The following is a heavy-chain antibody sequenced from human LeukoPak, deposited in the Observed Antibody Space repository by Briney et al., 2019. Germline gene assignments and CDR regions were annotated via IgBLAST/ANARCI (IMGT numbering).Heavy chain of an antibody. J-gene: IGHJ3*02. D-gene: IGHD2/OR15-2a*01. Sequence: GGSLRLSCAASGFTFSSSWMSWVRQAPGKGLEWVSHIRSDGTITYADSVKGRFTISRDDAKTSVYLQLNSLRDEDTAIYYCARDNIWAFDIWGQGTMVTVSS. V-gene: IGHV3-69-1*01. CDR1: GFTFSSSW. CDR3: ARDNIWAFDI. CDR2: IRSDGTI.